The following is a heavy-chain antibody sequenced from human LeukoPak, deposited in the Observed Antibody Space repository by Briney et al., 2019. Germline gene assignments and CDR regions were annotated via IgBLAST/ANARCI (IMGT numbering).Heavy chain of an antibody. CDR3: ARDLHWGPDY. V-gene: IGHV1-18*01. J-gene: IGHJ4*02. CDR1: GYTFTSYG. Sequence: GASVKVSCKASGYTFTSYGISWVRQVPGQGLEWMGWISAYNGNTNYAQKFQGRVTVTRDMSINTAYMELSRLRSDDTAVYYCARDLHWGPDYWGQGTLVTVSS. D-gene: IGHD7-27*01. CDR2: ISAYNGNT.